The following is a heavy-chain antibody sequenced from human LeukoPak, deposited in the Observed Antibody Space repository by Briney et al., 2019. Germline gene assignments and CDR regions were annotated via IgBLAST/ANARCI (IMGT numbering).Heavy chain of an antibody. CDR3: ASVPHYYYDSSGYSDY. Sequence: ASETLSLTCAVYGGSFSGYYWSWIRQPPGKGLEWIGEINHSGSTNYNPSLKSRVTISVDTSKNQFSLKLSSVTAADTAVYYCASVPHYYYDSSGYSDYWGQGTLVTVSS. CDR2: INHSGST. CDR1: GGSFSGYY. J-gene: IGHJ4*02. V-gene: IGHV4-34*01. D-gene: IGHD3-22*01.